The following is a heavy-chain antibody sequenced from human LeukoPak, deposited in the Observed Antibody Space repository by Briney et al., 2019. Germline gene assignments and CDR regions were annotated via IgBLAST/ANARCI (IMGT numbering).Heavy chain of an antibody. CDR2: INHSGST. D-gene: IGHD5-12*01. V-gene: IGHV4-34*01. J-gene: IGHJ6*02. CDR1: GGSFSDYY. Sequence: NPSETLSLTCAVYGGSFSDYYWSWIRQPPGKGLEWIGEINHSGSTNYNPSLKSRITISVDTSKNHFSLRLSSVTAADTAVYYCAVAYYYYNLDVWGQGTTVTVSS. CDR3: AVAYYYYNLDV.